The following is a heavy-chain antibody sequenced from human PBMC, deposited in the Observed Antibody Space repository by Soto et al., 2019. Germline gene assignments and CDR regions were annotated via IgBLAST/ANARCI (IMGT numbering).Heavy chain of an antibody. Sequence: ASVKVSCKSSGVTFSSYAISWVRQAPGQGLEWMGGIIPIFGTANYAQKFQGRVTITADESTSTAYMELSSLRSEDTAVYYCARERGRYCSITSCSTRWHAFDIWGQGTMVTV. D-gene: IGHD2-2*01. CDR3: ARERGRYCSITSCSTRWHAFDI. CDR2: IIPIFGTA. V-gene: IGHV1-69*13. CDR1: GVTFSSYA. J-gene: IGHJ3*02.